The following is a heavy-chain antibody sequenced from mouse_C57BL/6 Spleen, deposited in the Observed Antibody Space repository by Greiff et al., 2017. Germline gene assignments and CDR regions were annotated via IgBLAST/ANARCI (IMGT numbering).Heavy chain of an antibody. D-gene: IGHD3-3*01. V-gene: IGHV5-9*01. CDR1: GFTFSSYS. CDR3: ARQGTGDAVDY. Sequence: EVQGVESGGGLVKPGGSLKLSCAASGFTFSSYSMSWVRQTPEKRLEWVATISGGGGNIYYPDSVKGRFTISRDNAKNTLYLQMSSLRSEDTALYYCARQGTGDAVDYWGQGTSVTVSS. J-gene: IGHJ4*01. CDR2: ISGGGGNI.